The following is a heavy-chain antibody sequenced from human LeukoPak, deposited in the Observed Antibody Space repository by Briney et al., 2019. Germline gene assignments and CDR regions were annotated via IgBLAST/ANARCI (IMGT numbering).Heavy chain of an antibody. J-gene: IGHJ4*02. CDR3: AREMGGYPCDY. D-gene: IGHD5-12*01. Sequence: GGSLRLSCAASGFTFSSYGMSWVRQAPGKGLEWVSAISGSGGSTYYADSVKGRFTISRDNAKNSLYLQMNSLTAEDTAIYYCAREMGGYPCDYWGQGTLVTVSS. CDR2: ISGSGGST. CDR1: GFTFSSYG. V-gene: IGHV3-23*01.